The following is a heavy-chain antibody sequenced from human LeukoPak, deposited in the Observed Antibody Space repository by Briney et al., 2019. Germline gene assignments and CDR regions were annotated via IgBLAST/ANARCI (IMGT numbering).Heavy chain of an antibody. D-gene: IGHD3-10*01. CDR2: ISAYNGNT. CDR3: ARDFRSGSYYAY. J-gene: IGHJ4*02. CDR1: GYTFTRYG. Sequence: ASVKVSCKASGYTFTRYGISWVRQAPGQGLEWMGWISAYNGNTNYAQKLQGRVTITADKSTSTAYMELSSLRSEDTAVYYCARDFRSGSYYAYWGQGTLVTVSS. V-gene: IGHV1-18*01.